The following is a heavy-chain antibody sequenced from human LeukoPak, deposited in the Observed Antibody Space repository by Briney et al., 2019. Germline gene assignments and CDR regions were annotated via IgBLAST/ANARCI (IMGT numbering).Heavy chain of an antibody. J-gene: IGHJ4*02. V-gene: IGHV3-30*04. D-gene: IGHD3-22*01. CDR2: MSYDGSNK. CDR3: ARVHPDYYDSSGNLDY. CDR1: GFTFSSYA. Sequence: GGSLRLSCAASGFTFSSYAMHWVRQAPGKGLEWVAVMSYDGSNKYYADSVKGRFTISRDNSKNTLYLQMNSLRAEDTAVYYCARVHPDYYDSSGNLDYWGQGTLVTVSS.